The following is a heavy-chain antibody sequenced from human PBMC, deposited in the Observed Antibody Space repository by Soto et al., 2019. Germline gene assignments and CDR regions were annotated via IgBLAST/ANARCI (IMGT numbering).Heavy chain of an antibody. CDR2: IRSKANSYAT. V-gene: IGHV3-73*01. CDR3: TSPYYDYVWGSYTGAFDI. CDR1: GFTFSGSA. J-gene: IGHJ3*02. D-gene: IGHD3-16*01. Sequence: PGGSLRLSCAASGFTFSGSAMHWVRQASGKGLEWVGRIRSKANSYATAYAASVKGRFTISRDDSKNTAYLQMNSLKTEDTAVYYCTSPYYDYVWGSYTGAFDIWGQGTMVTVSS.